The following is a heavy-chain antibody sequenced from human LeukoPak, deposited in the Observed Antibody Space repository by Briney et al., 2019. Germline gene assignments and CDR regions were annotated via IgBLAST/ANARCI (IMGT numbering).Heavy chain of an antibody. CDR2: ISWNSGSI. Sequence: GGSLRLSCAASGFTFDDYAMHWVRQAPGKGLEWVSGISWNSGSIGYADSVKGRFTISRDNAKNSLYLQMNSLRAEDTALYYCAKGIGYYCSSTSVFDYWGQGTLVTVSS. D-gene: IGHD2-2*01. CDR3: AKGIGYYCSSTSVFDY. V-gene: IGHV3-9*01. J-gene: IGHJ4*02. CDR1: GFTFDDYA.